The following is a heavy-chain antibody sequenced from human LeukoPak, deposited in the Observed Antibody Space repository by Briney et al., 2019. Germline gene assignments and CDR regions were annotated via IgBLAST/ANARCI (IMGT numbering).Heavy chain of an antibody. D-gene: IGHD4-17*01. J-gene: IGHJ6*02. Sequence: SVTVSCKASGFTFGTSAIQWVRRARGQRLEWIGWVVIASNNRNYGQGMQERVTITRDMSTSTAHMELSSLRSEDTAIYYCAATSTVTAGGTYFAMDVWGQGTTVTVSS. CDR1: GFTFGTSA. V-gene: IGHV1-58*02. CDR2: VVIASNNR. CDR3: AATSTVTAGGTYFAMDV.